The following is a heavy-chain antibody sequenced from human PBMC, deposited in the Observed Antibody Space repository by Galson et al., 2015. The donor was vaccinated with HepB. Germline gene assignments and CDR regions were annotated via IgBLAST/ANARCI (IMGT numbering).Heavy chain of an antibody. D-gene: IGHD2-2*01. CDR1: GFTFDDYA. CDR3: AKGYALYYFDY. V-gene: IGHV3-9*01. J-gene: IGHJ4*02. CDR2: ISWNSGSI. Sequence: SLRLSCAASGFTFDDYAMHWVRQAPGKGLEWVSGISWNSGSIGYADSVKGRFTISRDNAKNSLYLQMNSLRAEDTALYYCAKGYALYYFDYWGQGTLVTVSS.